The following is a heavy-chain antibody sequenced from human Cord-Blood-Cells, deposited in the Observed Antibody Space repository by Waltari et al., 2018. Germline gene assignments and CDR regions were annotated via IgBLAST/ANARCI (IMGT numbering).Heavy chain of an antibody. D-gene: IGHD3-16*01. Sequence: QVQLVESGGGVVQPGRSLRLSCAASGFTFSSYGMHWVRQAPGKGLEWVAVISYDGSNKYYADSVKGRFTISRDNSKNTLYLQMNSLRAEDTAVYYCAKEGMGDNYFDYWGQGTLVTVSS. CDR3: AKEGMGDNYFDY. CDR1: GFTFSSYG. V-gene: IGHV3-30*18. J-gene: IGHJ4*02. CDR2: ISYDGSNK.